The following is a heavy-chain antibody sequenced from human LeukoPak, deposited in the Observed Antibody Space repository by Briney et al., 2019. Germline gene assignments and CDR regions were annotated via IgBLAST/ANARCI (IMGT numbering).Heavy chain of an antibody. CDR3: ASSTNGSFGP. D-gene: IGHD2-2*01. J-gene: IGHJ5*02. V-gene: IGHV3-72*01. Sequence: PGGSLRLSCAASGFILSDHYMDWVRQAPGKGLEWVGRTRNKANSYTTEYAASVKGRFTISRDDSQNSLYLQMNSLKTEDTAVYYCASSTNGSFGPWGQGTLVTVSS. CDR2: TRNKANSYTT. CDR1: GFILSDHY.